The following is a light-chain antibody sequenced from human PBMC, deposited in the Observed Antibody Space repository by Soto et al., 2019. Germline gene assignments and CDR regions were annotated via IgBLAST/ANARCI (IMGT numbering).Light chain of an antibody. CDR1: SSNIGSKT. CDR3: AAWDDSLRVV. Sequence: QSVLTQPPSASGTPGQRIIMSCSGNSSNIGSKTVNWYQHVPGTTPKLLVYSDNQRPSGVPDRFSGSKSGTSASLAISGLQSEDEADYYCAAWDDSLRVVFGGGTQLTVL. J-gene: IGLJ7*01. CDR2: SDN. V-gene: IGLV1-44*01.